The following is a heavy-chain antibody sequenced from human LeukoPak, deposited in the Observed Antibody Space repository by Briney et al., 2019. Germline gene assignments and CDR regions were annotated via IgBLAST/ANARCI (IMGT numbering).Heavy chain of an antibody. D-gene: IGHD6-6*01. Sequence: GGSLRLSCAASGFTFSSYGMHWVRQAPGKGLEWVAVISYNGSNKYYADSVKGRFTISRDNSKNTLYLQMNSLRAEDTAVYYCAKDLSSSLDYWGQGTLVTVSS. CDR2: ISYNGSNK. J-gene: IGHJ4*02. CDR1: GFTFSSYG. CDR3: AKDLSSSLDY. V-gene: IGHV3-30*18.